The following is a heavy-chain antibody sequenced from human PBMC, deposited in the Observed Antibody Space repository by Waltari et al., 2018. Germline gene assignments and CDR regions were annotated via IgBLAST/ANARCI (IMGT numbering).Heavy chain of an antibody. V-gene: IGHV3-15*01. CDR3: VTDRGDFDY. J-gene: IGHJ4*02. Sequence: VQLVESGGGLVQPGGSLRLSCVVSGVSPPTVTSAYMRWVRRAPTRGLEGIGRSKTDSEGAATEFAAPVKGRFSISRDDSKKTLYLQLSSLEKDDTAVYYCVTDRGDFDYWGQGTLVTVSS. CDR1: GVSPPTVTSAY. CDR2: SKTDSEGAAT. D-gene: IGHD3-10*01.